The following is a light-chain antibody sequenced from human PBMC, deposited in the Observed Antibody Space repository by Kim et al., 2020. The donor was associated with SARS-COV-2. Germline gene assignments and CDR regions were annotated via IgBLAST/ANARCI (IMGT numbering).Light chain of an antibody. J-gene: IGKJ1*01. Sequence: TGDGVTITCRARQGVSTSFAWDQQQPGKAPKLLIYGASSVPPGVPSRFSGSGSGTDFTLTITYLQSDDFATYYCQQYYTYPLTFGQGTKVDIK. CDR2: GAS. CDR3: QQYYTYPLT. V-gene: IGKV1-8*01. CDR1: QGVSTS.